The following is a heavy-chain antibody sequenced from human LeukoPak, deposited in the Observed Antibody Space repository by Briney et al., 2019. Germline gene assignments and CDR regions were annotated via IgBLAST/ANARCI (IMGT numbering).Heavy chain of an antibody. Sequence: GWSLRLSCAASGFTFSAHYMSWIRQVPGKGLELISYISGTSTYTDYADSVKGRFTVSRDNARNSLYLQMNSLRAEDTAVYYCARSGSPWYYYGMDVWGQGATVTVSS. D-gene: IGHD1-26*01. CDR3: ARSGSPWYYYGMDV. CDR2: ISGTSTYT. J-gene: IGHJ6*02. CDR1: GFTFSAHY. V-gene: IGHV3-11*06.